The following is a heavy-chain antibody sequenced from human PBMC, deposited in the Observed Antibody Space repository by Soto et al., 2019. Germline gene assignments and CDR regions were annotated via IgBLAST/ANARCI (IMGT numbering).Heavy chain of an antibody. CDR1: GFTFSSFG. Sequence: QEELVESGGGVVQPGRSLRLSCAASGFTFSSFGMHWVRQAPGEGPEWVAVIWYDGSKTQYADSVKGRFTISRDNSKNTLYLQMNSLRAEDTALYYCAREPVGDYDLGRNYYYYGMDVWGQGTTVTVSS. J-gene: IGHJ6*02. V-gene: IGHV3-33*01. CDR2: IWYDGSKT. CDR3: AREPVGDYDLGRNYYYYGMDV. D-gene: IGHD4-17*01.